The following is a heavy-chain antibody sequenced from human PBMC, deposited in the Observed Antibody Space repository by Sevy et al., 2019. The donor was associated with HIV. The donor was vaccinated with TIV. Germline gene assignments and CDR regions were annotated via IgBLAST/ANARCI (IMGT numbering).Heavy chain of an antibody. D-gene: IGHD3-22*01. CDR3: ARDRYYDASGYYYYYYGLDV. CDR1: EFSVTDNY. CDR2: IYSGGST. Sequence: GGSLRLSCAASEFSVTDNYMSWVRQAPGKGLEWVSTIYSGGSTFYADSVKGRFTISRDNSKNMLYLHMNSLRAEDTAVYYCARDRYYDASGYYYYYYGLDVWGQGTTVTVSS. V-gene: IGHV3-66*01. J-gene: IGHJ6*02.